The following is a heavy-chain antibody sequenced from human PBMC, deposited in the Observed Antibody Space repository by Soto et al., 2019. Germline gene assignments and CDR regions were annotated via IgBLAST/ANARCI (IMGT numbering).Heavy chain of an antibody. V-gene: IGHV3-30*18. J-gene: IGHJ4*02. CDR2: ISSDGTYE. Sequence: QVQLVESGGDVVQPGRSLRLSCAASGFIFSIYNMHWVRQAPGKGLEWVAIISSDGTYEYYADSVRGRFTISRDNSKSTLYLQMTSLRAEDTSKYYCAKDFNSFDSNAYYPDYWGQGTLVTVSS. CDR3: AKDFNSFDSNAYYPDY. D-gene: IGHD3-22*01. CDR1: GFIFSIYN.